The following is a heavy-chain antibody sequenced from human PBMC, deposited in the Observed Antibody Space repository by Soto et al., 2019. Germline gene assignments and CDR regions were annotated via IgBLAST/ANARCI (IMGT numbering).Heavy chain of an antibody. D-gene: IGHD4-17*01. Sequence: QVQLVQSGAEVKKPGSSVKVSCKASGGTFSSYAISWVRQAPGQGLEWMGGIIPIFGTANYAQKFQGRVTITADESTSTAYMELSSLRSEDTAVYYCARAGGTVTTWCREYYFDYWGQGTLVTVSS. CDR2: IIPIFGTA. J-gene: IGHJ4*02. CDR1: GGTFSSYA. CDR3: ARAGGTVTTWCREYYFDY. V-gene: IGHV1-69*12.